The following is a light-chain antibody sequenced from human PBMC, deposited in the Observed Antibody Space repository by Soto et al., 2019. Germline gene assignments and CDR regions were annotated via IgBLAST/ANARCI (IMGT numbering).Light chain of an antibody. CDR1: QSVSRN. J-gene: IGKJ5*01. CDR2: DAY. Sequence: EILMTQSPATLSVSPGERATLSCRASQSVSRNLAWYQQKPGQAPRLLIYDAYNRATGIPPRFSGSGSGTEFTLTISSLQSEDFEVYYCQQYNNWPTTFGQGTRLEIK. CDR3: QQYNNWPTT. V-gene: IGKV3D-15*01.